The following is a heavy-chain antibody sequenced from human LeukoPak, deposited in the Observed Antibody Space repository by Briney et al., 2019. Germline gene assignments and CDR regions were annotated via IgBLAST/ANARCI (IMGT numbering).Heavy chain of an antibody. CDR3: ARYPLSYSSNWHYYFDY. CDR1: GYTFTSYG. Sequence: ASVKVSCKASGYTFTSYGVSWVRQAPGQGLDWMGWMSGSNGNTNNAQKVQGRVTMTTDTSTSTAYMELRSLRSDDTAVYYCARYPLSYSSNWHYYFDYWGQGTLLTVSS. CDR2: MSGSNGNT. D-gene: IGHD6-13*01. V-gene: IGHV1-18*01. J-gene: IGHJ4*02.